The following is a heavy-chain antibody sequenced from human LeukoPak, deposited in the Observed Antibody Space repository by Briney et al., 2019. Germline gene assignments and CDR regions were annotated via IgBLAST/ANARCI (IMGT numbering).Heavy chain of an antibody. V-gene: IGHV5-51*01. CDR3: ARSASGSGWLDPPKRSFDY. Sequence: GESLKTSCKGSGYSFTSYWIGWVRQMPGKGLEWMGIIYPGDSDTRYSPSFQGQVTISADKSISTAYLQWSSLKASDTAMYYCARSASGSGWLDPPKRSFDYWGQGTLVTVSS. CDR1: GYSFTSYW. J-gene: IGHJ4*02. D-gene: IGHD6-19*01. CDR2: IYPGDSDT.